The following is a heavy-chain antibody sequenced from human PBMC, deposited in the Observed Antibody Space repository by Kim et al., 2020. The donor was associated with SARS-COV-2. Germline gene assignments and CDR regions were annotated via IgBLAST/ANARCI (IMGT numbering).Heavy chain of an antibody. CDR2: IIPIFGTA. D-gene: IGHD3-10*01. Sequence: SVKVSCKASGGTFSSYAISWVRQAPGQGLEWMGGIIPIFGTAKYAQKFQGRVTITADESTSTAYMELSSLRSEDTAVYYCARSLWFGELRWYFDLWGRGTLVTVSS. J-gene: IGHJ2*01. CDR3: ARSLWFGELRWYFDL. CDR1: GGTFSSYA. V-gene: IGHV1-69*13.